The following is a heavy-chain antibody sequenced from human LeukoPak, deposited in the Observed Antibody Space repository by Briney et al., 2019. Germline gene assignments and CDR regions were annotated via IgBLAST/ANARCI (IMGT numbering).Heavy chain of an antibody. CDR2: ISGSGGTT. CDR1: GFTFSRSA. D-gene: IGHD4-17*01. Sequence: PGGSLRLSCAASGFTFSRSATSWVRQAPGKGLEWVSTISGSGGTTYYADSVKGRFTISRDNSKNTLYLQMSSLRAEDTAIYYCAKSNRYGDYENFDYWGQGTLVTVSS. J-gene: IGHJ4*02. V-gene: IGHV3-23*01. CDR3: AKSNRYGDYENFDY.